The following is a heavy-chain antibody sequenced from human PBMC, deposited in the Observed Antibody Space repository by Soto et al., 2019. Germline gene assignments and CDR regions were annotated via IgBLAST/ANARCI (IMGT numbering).Heavy chain of an antibody. CDR1: DGYIRSYG. V-gene: IGHV4-4*07. CDR3: TRHAIIPKLQYGMDV. D-gene: IGHD2-2*01. CDR2: IYTSGTI. J-gene: IGHJ6*02. Sequence: SEPLSLSYTVSDGYIRSYGGSWIRQTAGKGLEWIGRIYTSGTILYSPSVQSRLSITVETSKNQFSLKLRSVTAADTAVYYCTRHAIIPKLQYGMDVWGQGTTDTVSS.